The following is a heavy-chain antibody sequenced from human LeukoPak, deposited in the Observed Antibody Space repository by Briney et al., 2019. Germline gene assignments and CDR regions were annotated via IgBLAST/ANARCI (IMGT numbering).Heavy chain of an antibody. CDR3: ARRGYCSSTSCYLGWFDP. J-gene: IGHJ5*02. CDR1: GYSISSGYY. V-gene: IGHV4-38-2*01. D-gene: IGHD2-2*01. Sequence: SETLSLTCAVSGYSISSGYYWGWIRQPPGKGLEWIGSIYHRGSTYYNPSLKSRVTISVDTSKNQFSLKLSSVTAADTAVYYCARRGYCSSTSCYLGWFDPWGQGTLVTVSS. CDR2: IYHRGST.